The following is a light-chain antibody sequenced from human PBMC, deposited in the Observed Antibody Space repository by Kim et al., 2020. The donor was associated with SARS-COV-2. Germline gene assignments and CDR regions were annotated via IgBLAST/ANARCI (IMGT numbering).Light chain of an antibody. V-gene: IGKV1D-12*01. Sequence: ASFGDRVTITCRASQGISTRLAWYQHKLGKAPKLLIYAASSLQSGAPARFSGSGSGTDFTLTVSSLQPEDSATYYCQQTNNFPPTFGQGTRLEIK. CDR3: QQTNNFPPT. CDR2: AAS. CDR1: QGISTR. J-gene: IGKJ5*01.